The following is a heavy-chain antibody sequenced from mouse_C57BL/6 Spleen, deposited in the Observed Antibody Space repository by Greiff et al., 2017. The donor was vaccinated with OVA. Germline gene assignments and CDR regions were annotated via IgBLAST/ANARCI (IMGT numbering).Heavy chain of an antibody. V-gene: IGHV5-15*01. J-gene: IGHJ4*01. CDR2: ISNLAYSI. Sequence: EVKLQESGGGLVQPGGSLKLSCAASGFTFSDYGMAWVRQAPRKGPEWVAFISNLAYSIYYADTVTGRFTISRENAKNTLYLEMSSLRSEDTAMYYCARLGEFYAMDYWGQGTSVTVSS. CDR3: ARLGEFYAMDY. CDR1: GFTFSDYG.